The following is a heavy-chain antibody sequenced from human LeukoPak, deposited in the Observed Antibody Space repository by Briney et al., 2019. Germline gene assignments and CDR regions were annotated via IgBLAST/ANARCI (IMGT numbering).Heavy chain of an antibody. CDR2: ISWDSGTI. D-gene: IGHD5-18*01. J-gene: IGHJ4*02. CDR3: ARNAGYSNGPIPRVSRQAPDY. CDR1: GFTFDDYS. V-gene: IGHV3-9*01. Sequence: GRSLRLSCAASGFTFDDYSMHWVRQAPGKGLEWVSGISWDSGTIDYADSVKGRFTISRDNAKNSLYMQMNNLRAEDTAVYYCARNAGYSNGPIPRVSRQAPDYWGQGTLVTVSS.